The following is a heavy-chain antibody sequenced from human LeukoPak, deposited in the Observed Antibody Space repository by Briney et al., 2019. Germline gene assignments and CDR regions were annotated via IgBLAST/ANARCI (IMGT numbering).Heavy chain of an antibody. D-gene: IGHD3-22*01. Sequence: SSETLSLTCTVSGGSISQFYWTWIRQPPGKGLEWIGYISDSGRTIYNPSVKSRVTISVDMSENQFSLNVTSVTAADTAVYYCARRRRYYYDNSGYYFDHWGPGTLVTVSS. CDR1: GGSISQFY. CDR3: ARRRRYYYDNSGYYFDH. J-gene: IGHJ4*02. CDR2: ISDSGRT. V-gene: IGHV4-4*09.